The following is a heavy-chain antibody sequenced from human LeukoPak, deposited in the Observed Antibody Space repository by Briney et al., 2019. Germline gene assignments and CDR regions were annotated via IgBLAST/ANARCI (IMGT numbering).Heavy chain of an antibody. CDR1: GGSISSGSYY. V-gene: IGHV4-39*07. CDR2: INHSGST. J-gene: IGHJ4*02. CDR3: ARVGEPGGYDYPGYYFDY. D-gene: IGHD5-12*01. Sequence: PSETLSLTCTVSGGSISSGSYYWDWIRQPPGKGLEWIGEINHSGSTNYNPSLKSRVTISVDTSKNQFSLKLSSVTAADTAVYYCARVGEPGGYDYPGYYFDYWGQGTLVTVSS.